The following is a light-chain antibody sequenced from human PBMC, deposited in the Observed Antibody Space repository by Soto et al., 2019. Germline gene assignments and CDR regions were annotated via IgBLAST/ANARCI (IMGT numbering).Light chain of an antibody. CDR1: SGDVGAYNY. J-gene: IGLJ1*01. CDR2: DVS. CDR3: SSFTNTYSYV. V-gene: IGLV2-14*01. Sequence: QSALTQPAFVSGSPGQSITISCTGTSGDVGAYNYVSWYQQHPGKAPRLMIYDVSNRPSGASNRFSGSKSGNTASLTISGLQAEDEADYYCSSFTNTYSYVFGTGTKLTVL.